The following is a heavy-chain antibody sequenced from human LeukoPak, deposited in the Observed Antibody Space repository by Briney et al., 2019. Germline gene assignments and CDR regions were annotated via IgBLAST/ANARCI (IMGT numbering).Heavy chain of an antibody. J-gene: IGHJ5*01. D-gene: IGHD3-3*01. Sequence: ASVKVSCKPSGYRFTNYGITWVRQAPGQGLEWMGWISTNNGSTNYAQNLQGRVTMTTDTSTSTAYMELRSLRSDDTAVYYCARAKALADFWSGCHEDGWFDSWGQGSLVTVSS. CDR2: ISTNNGST. V-gene: IGHV1-18*01. CDR1: GYRFTNYG. CDR3: ARAKALADFWSGCHEDGWFDS.